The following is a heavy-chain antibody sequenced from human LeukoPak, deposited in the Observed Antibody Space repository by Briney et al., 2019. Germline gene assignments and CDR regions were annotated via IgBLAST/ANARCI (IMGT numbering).Heavy chain of an antibody. CDR3: AIGRYFDHFDY. CDR1: GFIFSTYA. Sequence: HPGGSLRLSCEASGFIFSTYAMSWVRQVPAKGLEWVASISYDGTNKYYADSVKGRFTISRDNAKNSLYLQMNSLRAEDTAVYYCAIGRYFDHFDYWGQGTLVTVSS. CDR2: ISYDGTNK. J-gene: IGHJ4*02. V-gene: IGHV3-30-3*01. D-gene: IGHD3-9*01.